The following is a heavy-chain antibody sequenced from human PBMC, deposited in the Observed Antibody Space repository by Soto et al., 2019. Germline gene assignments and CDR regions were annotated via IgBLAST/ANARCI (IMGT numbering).Heavy chain of an antibody. CDR2: INHSGIT. CDR3: ARRFCSDSYCSYFDY. J-gene: IGHJ4*02. Sequence: SETLSLTCAFYGGSFRGYFWSWIRQPPGKGLEWIGEINHSGITSYSPSLGSRVTTSVDTPKNQFSLRLRSVTAADTAIYYCARRFCSDSYCSYFDYWGRGTLVTVSS. V-gene: IGHV4-34*10. D-gene: IGHD2-15*01. CDR1: GGSFRGYF.